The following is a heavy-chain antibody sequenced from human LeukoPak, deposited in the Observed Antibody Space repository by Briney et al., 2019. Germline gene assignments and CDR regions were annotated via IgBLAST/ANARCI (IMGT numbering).Heavy chain of an antibody. CDR3: ARDPLYQLPHYYYYGMDV. CDR1: GYTFTNYA. J-gene: IGHJ6*02. Sequence: ASVKVSCKASGYTFTNYAMNWVRQAPGQGLEWMGWINTNTGNPTYAQGFTGRFVFSLDTSVSTAYLQISSLKAEDTAVYYCARDPLYQLPHYYYYGMDVWGQGTTVTVSS. CDR2: INTNTGNP. V-gene: IGHV7-4-1*02. D-gene: IGHD2-2*01.